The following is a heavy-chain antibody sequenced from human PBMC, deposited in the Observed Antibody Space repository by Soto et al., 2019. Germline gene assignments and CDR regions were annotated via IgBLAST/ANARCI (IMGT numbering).Heavy chain of an antibody. D-gene: IGHD2-2*02. J-gene: IGHJ6*02. CDR2: ISTSGSTI. CDR1: GFTFSSYE. Sequence: GSLRLSCAASGFTFSSYEMNWVRQAPGKGLEWVSYISTSGSTIYYADSVKSRFTISRDNAKDSLYLQMNSLRAEDTAIYYCARDGYCTSTSCYNPVWGQGTTVT. V-gene: IGHV3-48*03. CDR3: ARDGYCTSTSCYNPV.